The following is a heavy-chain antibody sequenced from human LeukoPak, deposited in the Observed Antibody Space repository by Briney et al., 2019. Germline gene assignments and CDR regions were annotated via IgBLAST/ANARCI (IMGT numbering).Heavy chain of an antibody. CDR2: ISGGGVGT. D-gene: IGHD3-3*01. V-gene: IGHV3-23*01. CDR1: EFTFSSYA. J-gene: IGHJ4*02. Sequence: GGSLRLSCAASEFTFSSYAMSWVRQAPGKGLEWVSAISGGGVGTYYADSVKGRFTFSRDNSKNTLYLQMNSLRAEDTAVYYCAKDRRATLYGEFDYWGQGTLVTVSS. CDR3: AKDRRATLYGEFDY.